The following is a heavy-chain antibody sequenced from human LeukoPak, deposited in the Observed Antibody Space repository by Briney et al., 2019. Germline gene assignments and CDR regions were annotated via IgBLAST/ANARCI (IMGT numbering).Heavy chain of an antibody. CDR1: GYTFTSYF. D-gene: IGHD1-26*01. V-gene: IGHV1-46*01. Sequence: ASVKVSCKASGYTFTSYFMHWVRQAPGQGLEWMGVIDPSDGSTGYAQKFQGRVTMTRDTSTNTVYMELSSLRSEDTAVYYCAFSGSPTRYYFDYWGQGTLVTVSS. CDR2: IDPSDGST. CDR3: AFSGSPTRYYFDY. J-gene: IGHJ4*02.